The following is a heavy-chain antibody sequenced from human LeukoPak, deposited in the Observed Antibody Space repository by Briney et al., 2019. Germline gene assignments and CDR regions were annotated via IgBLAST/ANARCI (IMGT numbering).Heavy chain of an antibody. Sequence: SETLSLTCTVSGGSISSGSYYWSWIRQPAGKGLEWIGRIYTSGSTNYNPSLKSRVTISVGTSKNQFSLKLSSVTAADTAVYYCARVAGIPSYGLYFDYWGQGTLVTVSS. CDR2: IYTSGST. V-gene: IGHV4-61*02. CDR1: GGSISSGSYY. CDR3: ARVAGIPSYGLYFDY. D-gene: IGHD5-18*01. J-gene: IGHJ4*02.